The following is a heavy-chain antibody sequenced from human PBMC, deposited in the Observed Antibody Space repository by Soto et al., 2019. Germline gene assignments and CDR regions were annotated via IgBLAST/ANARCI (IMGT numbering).Heavy chain of an antibody. CDR2: INPNSGGT. Sequence: ASVKVSCKASGYTFTGYYMHWVRQAPGQGLEWMGWINPNSGGTNYAQKFQGRVTMTRDTSISTAYMELSRLRSDDTAVYYCARARTYYDSSGLFDYWGQGTLVTVSS. D-gene: IGHD3-22*01. CDR1: GYTFTGYY. J-gene: IGHJ4*02. V-gene: IGHV1-2*02. CDR3: ARARTYYDSSGLFDY.